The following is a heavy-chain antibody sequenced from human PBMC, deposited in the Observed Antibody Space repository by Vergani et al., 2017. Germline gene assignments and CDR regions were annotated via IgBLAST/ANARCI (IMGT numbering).Heavy chain of an antibody. CDR2: ISWNSGSI. CDR3: AKESLDYGGNIYAFDI. J-gene: IGHJ3*02. CDR1: GFTFDDYA. V-gene: IGHV3-9*01. Sequence: EVQLVESGGGLVQPGRSPRLSCAASGFTFDDYAMHWVRQAPGKGLEWVSGISWNSGSIGYADSVKGRFTISRDNAKNSLYLQMNSLRAEDTALYYCAKESLDYGGNIYAFDIWGQGTMVTVSS. D-gene: IGHD4-23*01.